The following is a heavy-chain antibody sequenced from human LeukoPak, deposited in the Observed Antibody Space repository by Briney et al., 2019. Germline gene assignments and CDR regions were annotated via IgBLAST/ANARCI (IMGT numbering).Heavy chain of an antibody. V-gene: IGHV3-30-3*01. D-gene: IGHD6-13*01. CDR2: ISYDGSNK. J-gene: IGHJ4*02. Sequence: PGGSLRLSCAASGFTFSSYAMHWVRQAPGKGLEGVAVISYDGSNKYYADSVKGRFTISRDNSKNTLYLQMNSLRAEDTAVYYCARDNDGAAAGSFDYWGQGTLVTVSS. CDR3: ARDNDGAAAGSFDY. CDR1: GFTFSSYA.